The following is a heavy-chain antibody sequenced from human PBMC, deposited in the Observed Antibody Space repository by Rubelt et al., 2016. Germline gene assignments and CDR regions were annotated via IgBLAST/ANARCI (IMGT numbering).Heavy chain of an antibody. D-gene: IGHD4-17*01. CDR2: IDGGNGDT. J-gene: IGHJ4*02. CDR1: GYTFTNYG. V-gene: IGHV1-3*01. CDR3: ARANHGDYEDY. Sequence: QVQLVQSGAEVKKPGASVKVSCKASGYTFTNYGMHWVRQAPGQRLEGMGWIDGGNGDTKYSQKLKDRVSITRDASANTAYMELSSLRSEDTAVYYCARANHGDYEDYWGQGTLVTVSS.